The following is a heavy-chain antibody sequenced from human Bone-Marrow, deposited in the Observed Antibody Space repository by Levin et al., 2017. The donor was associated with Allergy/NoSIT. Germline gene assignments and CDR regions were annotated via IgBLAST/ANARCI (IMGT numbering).Heavy chain of an antibody. CDR2: MNPNSGNT. J-gene: IGHJ5*02. CDR1: GYTFTSYD. V-gene: IGHV1-8*01. CDR3: ARGRTSFSNWFDP. D-gene: IGHD2/OR15-2a*01. Sequence: GGSLRLSCKASGYTFTSYDINWVRQATGQGLEWMGWMNPNSGNTGYAQKFQGRVTMTRNTSISTAYMELSSLRSEDTAVYYCARGRTSFSNWFDPWGQGTLVTVSS.